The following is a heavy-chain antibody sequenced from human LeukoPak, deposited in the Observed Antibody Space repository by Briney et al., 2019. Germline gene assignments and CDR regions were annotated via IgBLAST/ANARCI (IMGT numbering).Heavy chain of an antibody. V-gene: IGHV4-59*01. CDR2: IYYSGST. D-gene: IGHD3-9*01. J-gene: IGHJ3*02. CDR1: GGSISSYY. Sequence: PSETLSLTCTVSGGSISSYYWSWIRQPPGKGLEWIGYIYYSGSTNYNPSLKSRVTISVDTSKNQFSLKLSSVTAADTAVYYCARVLRYFRGAFDIWGQGTMVTVSS. CDR3: ARVLRYFRGAFDI.